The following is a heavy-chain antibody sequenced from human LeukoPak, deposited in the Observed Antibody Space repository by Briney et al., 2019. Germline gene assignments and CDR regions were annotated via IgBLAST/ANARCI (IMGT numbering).Heavy chain of an antibody. V-gene: IGHV3-74*01. CDR1: GFTFSSHW. CDR3: ARERDCGSYRDDY. J-gene: IGHJ4*02. Sequence: QPGGSLRLSCAASGFTFSSHWMHWVRQAPGKGLVWVSRINSDGSTTTYADSVKGRFTISRDNANNTLYLQMSSLRAEDTAVYYCARERDCGSYRDDYWGQGTLVTVSS. D-gene: IGHD1-26*01. CDR2: INSDGSTT.